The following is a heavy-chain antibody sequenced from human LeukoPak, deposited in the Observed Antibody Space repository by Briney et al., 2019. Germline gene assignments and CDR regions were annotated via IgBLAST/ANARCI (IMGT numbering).Heavy chain of an antibody. CDR3: AHRPTVTHKYNWFDP. J-gene: IGHJ5*02. Sequence: SGPALVKPTQTLTLTCTCSGFSLTTSGVGVGWIRQPPGKALEWLALIYWDDDKRYSPSLKSRLTITKDTSKNQVVLTMTNMDPVDTATYYCAHRPTVTHKYNWFDPWGQGTLVTVSS. D-gene: IGHD4-17*01. CDR2: IYWDDDK. CDR1: GFSLTTSGVG. V-gene: IGHV2-5*02.